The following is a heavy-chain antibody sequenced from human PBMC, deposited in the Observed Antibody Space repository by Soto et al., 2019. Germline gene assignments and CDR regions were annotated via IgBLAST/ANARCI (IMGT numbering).Heavy chain of an antibody. V-gene: IGHV4-39*01. CDR2: IYYSGST. D-gene: IGHD1-26*01. J-gene: IGHJ4*02. CDR3: ARLRVGVGATEDY. Sequence: PSETLSLTCTVSGASISSSSYYWGCIRQPPGKGLEWIGSIYYSGSTYYNPSLKSRVTISVDTSKNQFSLKLSSVIAADTAVYYCARLRVGVGATEDYWGQGTLVTVSS. CDR1: GASISSSSYY.